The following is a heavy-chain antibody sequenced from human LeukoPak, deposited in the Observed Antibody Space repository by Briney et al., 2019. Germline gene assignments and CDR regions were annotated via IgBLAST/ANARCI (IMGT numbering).Heavy chain of an antibody. V-gene: IGHV4-34*01. CDR2: IDHSGST. Sequence: SETLSLTCAVYGGSFSGFYWNWIRQPPGKGLEWIGEIDHSGSTNYNPSLKSRVTISVDRANNQFSLKLSSVTAADTAVYYCAGGWGVVVTAISVPDYWGQGTLVTVSS. J-gene: IGHJ4*02. CDR3: AGGWGVVVTAISVPDY. CDR1: GGSFSGFY. D-gene: IGHD2-21*02.